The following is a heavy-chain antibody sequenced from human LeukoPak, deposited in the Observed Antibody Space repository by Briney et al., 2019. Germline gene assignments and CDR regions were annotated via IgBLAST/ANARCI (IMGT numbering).Heavy chain of an antibody. CDR3: ARGSSSWSNWFDP. Sequence: PGRSLRLSCAASGFTFSSYGMHWVRQAPGKGLEWVAVIWYDGSNKYYADSVKGRFTISRDNAKNSLYLQMNSLRAEDTAVYYCARGSSSWSNWFDPWGQGTLVTASS. J-gene: IGHJ5*02. D-gene: IGHD6-13*01. CDR2: IWYDGSNK. V-gene: IGHV3-33*01. CDR1: GFTFSSYG.